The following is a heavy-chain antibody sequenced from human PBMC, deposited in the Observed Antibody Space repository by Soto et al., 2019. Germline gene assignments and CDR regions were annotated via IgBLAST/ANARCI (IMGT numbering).Heavy chain of an antibody. J-gene: IGHJ4*02. V-gene: IGHV1-3*05. CDR3: ARETYGDPDY. Sequence: QVQLVQSGAEEKKPGASVKVSCMASGYTFTSYTIHGVRQGPGQRLEWMGWINTGSGNTKYSEEFQGRVAFTRDTSASTAYMELGSLRSEDTAVYYCARETYGDPDYWGQGTLVTVSS. CDR1: GYTFTSYT. CDR2: INTGSGNT. D-gene: IGHD3-10*01.